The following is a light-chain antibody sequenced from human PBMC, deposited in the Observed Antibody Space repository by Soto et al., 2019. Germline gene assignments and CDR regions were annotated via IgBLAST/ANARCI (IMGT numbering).Light chain of an antibody. CDR3: QQYGSSPKT. V-gene: IGKV3-20*01. Sequence: EILMSQSPATLSVSPGETVTFSCRASRSVSNRLAWYQHKPGQAPRLLISGASNGATGIPPKFSGSGSGTDFTLTISRPEPEDFAVYYCQQYGSSPKTLGQGTKV. CDR1: RSVSNR. CDR2: GAS. J-gene: IGKJ1*01.